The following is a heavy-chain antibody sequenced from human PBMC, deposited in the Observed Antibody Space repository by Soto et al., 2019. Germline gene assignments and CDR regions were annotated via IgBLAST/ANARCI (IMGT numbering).Heavy chain of an antibody. D-gene: IGHD5-12*01. V-gene: IGHV1-18*01. Sequence: QVQLVQSGGEVKKPGASVTVSCKASGYTFINYHITWVRQAPGQGLEWMAWINTYNGMTDYAQRFQGRVTMIRDISTSTAYMELRNLGSDDTAVYFCAKSPRGEMATDWGQGTLVTVSS. CDR2: INTYNGMT. J-gene: IGHJ4*02. CDR3: AKSPRGEMATD. CDR1: GYTFINYH.